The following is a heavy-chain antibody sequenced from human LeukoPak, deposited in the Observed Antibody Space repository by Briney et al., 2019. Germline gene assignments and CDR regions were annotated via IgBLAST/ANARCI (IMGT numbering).Heavy chain of an antibody. CDR2: ISWDGGST. CDR1: GFTFDDYT. Sequence: GGSLRLSCAASGFTFDDYTMHWVRQAPGKGLEWVSLISWDGGSTYYADSVKGRFTISRDNAKNSLYLQMNSLRAEDAAVYYCARDDYYDSSGYNPLDYWGQGTLVTVSS. V-gene: IGHV3-43*01. D-gene: IGHD3-22*01. J-gene: IGHJ4*02. CDR3: ARDDYYDSSGYNPLDY.